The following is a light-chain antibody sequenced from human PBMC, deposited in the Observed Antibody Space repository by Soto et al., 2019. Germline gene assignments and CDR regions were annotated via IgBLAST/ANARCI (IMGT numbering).Light chain of an antibody. CDR3: QQYGSSPWIT. CDR1: QAINNND. J-gene: IGKJ5*01. CDR2: GVS. Sequence: IALMQSPGTLSLFPGETATLSCRASQAINNNDLAWYQQKPGQAPRLLVFGVSNRATGIPDMFSGSGSGPDFTLTVSRLEPEDCAVYYCQQYGSSPWITFGQGTRLEIK. V-gene: IGKV3-20*01.